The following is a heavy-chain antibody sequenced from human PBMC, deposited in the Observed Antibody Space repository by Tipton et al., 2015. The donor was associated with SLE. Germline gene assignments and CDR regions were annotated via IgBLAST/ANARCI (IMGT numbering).Heavy chain of an antibody. CDR1: GGSLTSSGFY. CDR3: ARRTSGYAPDY. V-gene: IGHV4-39*07. CDR2: IDYSGRT. Sequence: LRLSCTVSGGSLTSSGFYWGWFRQPPGKGREWVGSIDYSGRTYYTPSLKSQLNISVDTSENQFSLKLNSVTAADTACYYCARRTSGYAPDYWGQGTPVTVSS. J-gene: IGHJ4*02. D-gene: IGHD5-12*01.